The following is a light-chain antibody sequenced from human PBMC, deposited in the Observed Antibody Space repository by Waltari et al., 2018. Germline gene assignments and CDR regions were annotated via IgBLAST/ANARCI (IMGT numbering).Light chain of an antibody. Sequence: QSALTQPASVSGSLGQPITISSAGTSSAVGGYNLVPWYQQHPGKVPKVIIYEDSKRPPGVSSRFSGGKSGNTASLTMSALRAEDEADYYCFSYAGNSTLVFGGGTKVTIL. J-gene: IGLJ3*02. CDR1: SSAVGGYNL. CDR3: FSYAGNSTLV. CDR2: EDS. V-gene: IGLV2-23*01.